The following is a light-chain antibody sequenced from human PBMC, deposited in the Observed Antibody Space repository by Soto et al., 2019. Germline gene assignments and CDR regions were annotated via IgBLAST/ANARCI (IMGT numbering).Light chain of an antibody. CDR3: SSYSSSSTLRV. CDR1: SSDVGGHNY. V-gene: IGLV2-14*01. Sequence: QSALTQPASVSGSPGQSITLSCTGTSSDVGGHNYVSWYQHHPGKAPKVMIYEVSNRPSGVSNRFSGSKSGNTASLTISGLQAEDEADYHCSSYSSSSTLRVFGGGTKLTVL. J-gene: IGLJ3*02. CDR2: EVS.